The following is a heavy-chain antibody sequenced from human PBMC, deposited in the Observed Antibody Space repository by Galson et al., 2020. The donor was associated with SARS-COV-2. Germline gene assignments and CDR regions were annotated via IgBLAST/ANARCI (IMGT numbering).Heavy chain of an antibody. CDR2: IYYSGST. D-gene: IGHD4-17*01. J-gene: IGHJ6*02. CDR1: GGSISSGGYY. V-gene: IGHV4-31*03. CDR3: ARERVTTSGGYYYGMDV. Sequence: SETLSLTCTVSGGSISSGGYYWSWIRQHPGKGLEWIGYIYYSGSTYYNPSLKSRVTISVDTSKNQFSLKLSSVTAADTAVYYCARERVTTSGGYYYGMDVWGQGTTVTVSS.